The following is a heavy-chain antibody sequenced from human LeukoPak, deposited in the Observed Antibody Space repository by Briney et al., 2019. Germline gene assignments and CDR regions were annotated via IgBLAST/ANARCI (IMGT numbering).Heavy chain of an antibody. Sequence: ASVTVSCKASGYTFTNYGISWVRQAPGQGLEWMGWISAYNGNTNYAQKLQGRVTMTTDTSTSTAYMELRSLRSDDTAVYYCARALGYCSSTSCYTYWYFDLWGRGTLVTVSS. J-gene: IGHJ2*01. CDR3: ARALGYCSSTSCYTYWYFDL. V-gene: IGHV1-18*01. CDR1: GYTFTNYG. D-gene: IGHD2-2*02. CDR2: ISAYNGNT.